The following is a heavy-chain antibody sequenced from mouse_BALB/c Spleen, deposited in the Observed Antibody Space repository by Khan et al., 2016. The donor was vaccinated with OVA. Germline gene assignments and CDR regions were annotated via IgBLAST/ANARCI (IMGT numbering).Heavy chain of an antibody. CDR3: ARLAYYYDSEGFAY. D-gene: IGHD1-1*01. CDR1: GFTFSTYG. Sequence: EVELVEPGGDLVKPGGSLKLSCAASGFTFSTYGMSWVRQTPDKRLEWVATISTGGSYTYYPDSVKGRFTISRDNAKNTLYLQMSSLKSEDTAMFYCARLAYYYDSEGFAYWGQGTLVTVSA. J-gene: IGHJ3*01. V-gene: IGHV5-6*01. CDR2: ISTGGSYT.